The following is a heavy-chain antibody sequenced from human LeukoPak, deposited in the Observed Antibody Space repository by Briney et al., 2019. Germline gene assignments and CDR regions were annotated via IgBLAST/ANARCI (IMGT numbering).Heavy chain of an antibody. CDR3: ARDRHGDYSQDY. J-gene: IGHJ4*02. D-gene: IGHD4-17*01. CDR1: GFTFSSYG. Sequence: PGGSLRLSCAASGFTFSSYGMHWVRQAPGKGLEWVAVIWYDGSNKYYADSVKGRFTISRDNSKNTLYLQMNSLRAEDTAVYYCARDRHGDYSQDYWGQGTLVTVSS. V-gene: IGHV3-33*01. CDR2: IWYDGSNK.